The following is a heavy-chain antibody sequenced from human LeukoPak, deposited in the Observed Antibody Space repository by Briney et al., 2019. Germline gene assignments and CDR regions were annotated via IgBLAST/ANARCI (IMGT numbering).Heavy chain of an antibody. CDR2: FFPDDAGT. Sequence: GEPLQISCKSSGYRFTTYWIGWVLQMTGKGREGLGMFFPDDAGTRYSPSLQGQVTISADTSISTAYLHWRRLKASDTAIYHCARMGYSSSCHNAFYIWGPGTMVFASP. CDR3: ARMGYSSSCHNAFYI. CDR1: GYRFTTYW. J-gene: IGHJ3*02. D-gene: IGHD6-13*01. V-gene: IGHV5-51*01.